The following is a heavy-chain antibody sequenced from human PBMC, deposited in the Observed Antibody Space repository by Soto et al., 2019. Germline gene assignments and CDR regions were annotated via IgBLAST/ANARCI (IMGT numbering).Heavy chain of an antibody. V-gene: IGHV1-2*04. Sequence: AASVKVSCKASGYTFTGYYMHWVRQAPGQGLEWMGWINPNSGGTNYAQKFQGWVTMTRDTSISTAYMDLSRLRSDDTAVYYCARGYCSSTSCYWGDYWGQGTLVTVSS. CDR3: ARGYCSSTSCYWGDY. D-gene: IGHD2-2*01. J-gene: IGHJ4*02. CDR1: GYTFTGYY. CDR2: INPNSGGT.